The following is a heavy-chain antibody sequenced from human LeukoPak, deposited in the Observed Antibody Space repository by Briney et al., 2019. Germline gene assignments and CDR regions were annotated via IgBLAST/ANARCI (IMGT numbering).Heavy chain of an antibody. CDR2: ISTDGSSA. J-gene: IGHJ4*02. CDR3: ARVNVCPRCHFDY. CDR1: GFTFSSYW. D-gene: IGHD3-16*01. Sequence: PGGSLRVSCAASGFTFSSYWMHLVRHAPGKVLVWVSRISTDGSSAIYADSVKGRFTISRDNAKNTLYLQMNSLRAEDTAVYYCARVNVCPRCHFDYWGQGTLVTVSS. V-gene: IGHV3-74*01.